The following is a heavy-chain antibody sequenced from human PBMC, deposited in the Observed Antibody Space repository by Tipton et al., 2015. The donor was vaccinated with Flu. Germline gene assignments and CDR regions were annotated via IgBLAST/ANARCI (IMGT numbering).Heavy chain of an antibody. J-gene: IGHJ4*02. V-gene: IGHV4-4*07. CDR2: IYTSGNT. D-gene: IGHD6-19*01. Sequence: TLSLTCNVSGGSINRYYWSWIRQPAGKGLEWIGRIYTSGNTNYSPSLKSRVTMSVDTSKNQFSLKLSSMTAADTAVYYCARGQGNSGWRYFDYWGQGTLVTVSS. CDR1: GGSINRYY. CDR3: ARGQGNSGWRYFDY.